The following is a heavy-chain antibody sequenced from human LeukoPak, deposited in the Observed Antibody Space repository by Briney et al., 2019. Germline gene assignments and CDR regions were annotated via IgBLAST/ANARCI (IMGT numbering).Heavy chain of an antibody. V-gene: IGHV1-2*02. Sequence: ASVKVSCKASGYTFTGYYMHWVRQAPGQGLEWMGWINPNSGGTNYAQKFQGRVTMTRDTSISTAYMELSRLRSDDTAVYYCARDAYSRAETDYWGQGTLVTVSS. D-gene: IGHD6-13*01. CDR3: ARDAYSRAETDY. CDR2: INPNSGGT. J-gene: IGHJ4*02. CDR1: GYTFTGYY.